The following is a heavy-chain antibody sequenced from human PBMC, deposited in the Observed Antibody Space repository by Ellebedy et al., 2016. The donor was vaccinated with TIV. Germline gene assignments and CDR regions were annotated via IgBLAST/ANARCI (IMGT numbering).Heavy chain of an antibody. CDR2: IWYDGSNK. J-gene: IGHJ5*02. CDR3: ARARLDWNWFDP. D-gene: IGHD3-9*01. Sequence: GGSLRLXXAASGFTFSSYGMHWVRQAPGKGLEWVAVIWYDGSNKYYADSVKGRFTISRDNSKNTLYLQMNSLRAEDTAVYYCARARLDWNWFDPWGQGTLVTVPS. V-gene: IGHV3-33*01. CDR1: GFTFSSYG.